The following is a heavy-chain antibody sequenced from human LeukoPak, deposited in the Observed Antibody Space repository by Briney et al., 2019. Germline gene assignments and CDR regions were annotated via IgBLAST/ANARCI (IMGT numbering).Heavy chain of an antibody. CDR1: GGSISSYY. D-gene: IGHD6-13*01. CDR2: IYYSGST. J-gene: IGHJ4*02. CDR3: ARARPYSSSWYFDY. V-gene: IGHV4-59*01. Sequence: PSETLSLTCTVSGGSISSYYWSWIRQPPGKGLEWIGYIYYSGSTNYNPSLKSRVTISVDTSKNQFSLKLSSVTAAVTAVYYCARARPYSSSWYFDYWGQGTLVTVSS.